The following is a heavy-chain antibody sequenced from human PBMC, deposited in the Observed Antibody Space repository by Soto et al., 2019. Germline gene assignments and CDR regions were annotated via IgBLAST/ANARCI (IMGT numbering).Heavy chain of an antibody. CDR3: AKDLQPTVTTFDDY. J-gene: IGHJ4*02. D-gene: IGHD4-17*01. CDR2: ISGSGGST. V-gene: IGHV3-23*01. Sequence: GGSLRLSCAASGFTFSSYAMSWVRQAPGKGLEWVSAISGSGGSTYYADSVKGWFTISRDNSKNTLYLQMNSLRAEDTAVYYCAKDLQPTVTTFDDYWGQGTLVTVSS. CDR1: GFTFSSYA.